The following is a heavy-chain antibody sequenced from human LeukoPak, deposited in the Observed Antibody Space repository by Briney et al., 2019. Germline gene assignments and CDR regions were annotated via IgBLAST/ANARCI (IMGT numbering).Heavy chain of an antibody. J-gene: IGHJ4*02. D-gene: IGHD4-17*01. CDR3: ARATSLTASGYDC. V-gene: IGHV1-8*03. CDR1: GYTFTTYH. Sequence: GASVKVSCKPAGYTFTTYHINSVRQATGPGLEWLGWMNPYNGDRGYAEKFPGRLSITSDTSISTAYMELSSLKSDVTAIYFCARATSLTASGYDCWGQGTLVTVSS. CDR2: MNPYNGDR.